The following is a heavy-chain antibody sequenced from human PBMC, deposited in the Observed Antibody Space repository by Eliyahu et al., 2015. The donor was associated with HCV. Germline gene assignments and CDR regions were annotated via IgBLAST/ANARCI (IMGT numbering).Heavy chain of an antibody. CDR3: ARGFSSSWWRDNYYDSSGYSKVSPNFDY. D-gene: IGHD3-22*01. CDR1: GYTFTSYG. V-gene: IGHV1-18*01. Sequence: QVQLVQSGAEVKKPGASVKVSCKASGYTFTSYGISWVRQAPGXGLEWMGWISAYNGNTNYAXKLQGRVTMTTDTSTSTAYMELRSLRSDDTAVYYCARGFSSSWWRDNYYDSSGYSKVSPNFDYWGQGTLVTVSS. J-gene: IGHJ4*02. CDR2: ISAYNGNT.